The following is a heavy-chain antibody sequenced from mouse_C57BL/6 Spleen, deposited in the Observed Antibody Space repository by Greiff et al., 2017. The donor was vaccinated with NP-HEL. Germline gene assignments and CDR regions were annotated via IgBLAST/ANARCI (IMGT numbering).Heavy chain of an antibody. CDR2: IYPGSGDT. CDR1: GYTFTDYY. J-gene: IGHJ2*01. V-gene: IGHV1-76*01. Sequence: VQLQQSGAELVRPGASVKLSCKASGYTFTDYYINWVKQRPGQGLEWIARIYPGSGDTYYNEKFKGKATLTAEKSSSTAYMQLSSLTSEDSAVYFCARDYYGSVDYWGQGTTLTVSS. D-gene: IGHD1-1*01. CDR3: ARDYYGSVDY.